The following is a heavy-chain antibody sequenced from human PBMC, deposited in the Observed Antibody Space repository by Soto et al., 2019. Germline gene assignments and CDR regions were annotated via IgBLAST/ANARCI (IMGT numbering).Heavy chain of an antibody. CDR1: GYTFTSYG. Sequence: ASVKVSCTASGYTFTSYGISWVRQAPGQGLEWMGWIGAYNGNTNYAQKLQGRVTITKDTSKNQVVLTMTNMDPVDTATYYCAHRRVAASRTFDPWGQGTLVTVSS. V-gene: IGHV1-18*01. J-gene: IGHJ5*02. CDR3: AHRRVAASRTFDP. CDR2: IGAYNGNT. D-gene: IGHD6-25*01.